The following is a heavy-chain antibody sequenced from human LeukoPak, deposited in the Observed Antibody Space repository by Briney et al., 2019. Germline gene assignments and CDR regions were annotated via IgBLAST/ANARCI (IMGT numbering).Heavy chain of an antibody. CDR1: GGTFSGYF. D-gene: IGHD3/OR15-3a*01. CDR2: INHSGSP. Sequence: SETLSLTCAVYGGTFSGYFWSWVRQPPGKGLEWIGEINHSGSPNYNPSLKSRVTISVDTSKNQFSLKLRSVTAADTAVYYCARHFGTWGQGTLVTVSS. J-gene: IGHJ4*02. CDR3: ARHFGT. V-gene: IGHV4-34*01.